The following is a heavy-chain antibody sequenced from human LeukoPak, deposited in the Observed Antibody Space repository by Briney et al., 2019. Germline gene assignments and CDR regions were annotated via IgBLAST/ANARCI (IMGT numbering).Heavy chain of an antibody. J-gene: IGHJ4*02. CDR2: IDWDDDK. D-gene: IGHD6-6*01. CDR3: ARTFDDYIAARPLDY. CDR1: GFSLSTSGMC. Sequence: SGPALVKPTQTLTLTCAFSGFSLSTSGMCVSWIRQPPGKALEWLARIDWDDDKYYSTSLKTRLTISKDTSKNQVVLTMTNMDPVDTATYYCARTFDDYIAARPLDYWGQGTLVTVSP. V-gene: IGHV2-70*11.